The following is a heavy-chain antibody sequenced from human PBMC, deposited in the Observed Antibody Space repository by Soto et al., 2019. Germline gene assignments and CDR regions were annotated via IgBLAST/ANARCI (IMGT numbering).Heavy chain of an antibody. CDR2: IYPGDSDT. Sequence: GESLKISCKGSGYSFTSYWIGWVRQMPGKGLEWMGIIYPGDSDTRYSPSFQGQVTISADKSISTAYLQWSSLKAADTAMYYCARDPGKSGYDYYYGLDVWGQGTTVTVSS. D-gene: IGHD3-22*01. V-gene: IGHV5-51*01. J-gene: IGHJ6*01. CDR1: GYSFTSYW. CDR3: ARDPGKSGYDYYYGLDV.